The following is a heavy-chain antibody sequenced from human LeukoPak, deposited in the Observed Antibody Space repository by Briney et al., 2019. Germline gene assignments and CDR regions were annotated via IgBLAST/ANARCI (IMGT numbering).Heavy chain of an antibody. V-gene: IGHV3-23*01. D-gene: IGHD3-10*01. J-gene: IGHJ4*02. CDR1: GFSFSTYA. CDR3: AKISLHGSQTDY. Sequence: GGSLRLSCVASGFSFSTYAMSWVRQAPGKGLEWVSSTSDAGTVTYYGDSVKGRFTFSRGNSRYTLYLQMNSLKAEDTAVYYCAKISLHGSQTDYWGQGTLVTVSS. CDR2: TSDAGTVT.